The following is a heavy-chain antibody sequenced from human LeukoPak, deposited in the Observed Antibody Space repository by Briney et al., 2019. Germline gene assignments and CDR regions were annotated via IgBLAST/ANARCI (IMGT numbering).Heavy chain of an antibody. CDR1: GVSISSSSYY. J-gene: IGHJ4*02. Sequence: SETLSLTCTVSGVSISSSSYYWGWIRQPPGKGLEWIGSIYYSGSTNYNPSLKSRVTISVDTSKNQFSLKLSSVTAADTAVYYCASLNYYDSSGFDYWGQGTLVTVSS. CDR3: ASLNYYDSSGFDY. CDR2: IYYSGST. V-gene: IGHV4-39*07. D-gene: IGHD3-22*01.